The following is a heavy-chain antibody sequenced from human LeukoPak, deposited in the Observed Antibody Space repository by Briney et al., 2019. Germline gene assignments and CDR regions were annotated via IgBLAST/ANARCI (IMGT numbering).Heavy chain of an antibody. Sequence: SVKVSCKASGGTFSSYAISWVRQAPGQGLEWMGRIIPIFGPANYPQNFQGRVTISTDKSTTTLYMEPSSLRFDDTAVYYCARDDRLWGGNPNMDVWGKGTTVTVS. CDR3: ARDDRLWGGNPNMDV. J-gene: IGHJ6*03. CDR2: IIPIFGPA. D-gene: IGHD4-23*01. V-gene: IGHV1-69*05. CDR1: GGTFSSYA.